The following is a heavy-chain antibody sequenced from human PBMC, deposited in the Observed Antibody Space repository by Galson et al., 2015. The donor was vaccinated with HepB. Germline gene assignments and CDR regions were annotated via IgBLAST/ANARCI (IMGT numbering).Heavy chain of an antibody. CDR1: GYTFTSYG. Sequence: SVKVSCKASGYTFTSYGISWVRQAPGQGLEWMGWISAYNGNTNYAQKFQGRVTMTTDTSTSTAYMELRSLRSDDTAVYYCATHSGSYYTDAFDIWGQGTTVTVSS. D-gene: IGHD3-10*01. CDR2: ISAYNGNT. J-gene: IGHJ3*02. CDR3: ATHSGSYYTDAFDI. V-gene: IGHV1-18*04.